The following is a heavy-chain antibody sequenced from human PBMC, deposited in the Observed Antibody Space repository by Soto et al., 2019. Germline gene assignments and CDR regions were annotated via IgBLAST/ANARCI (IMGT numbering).Heavy chain of an antibody. CDR1: GGSFSGYY. J-gene: IGHJ4*02. Sequence: PSETLSLTCAVYGGSFSGYYWSWIRQPPGKGLEWIGEINHSGSTNYNPSLKSRVTISVDTSKNQFSLKLSSVTAADTAVYYCARGFYFWSGYFGGFNYWGQGTLVTVSS. CDR2: INHSGST. CDR3: ARGFYFWSGYFGGFNY. D-gene: IGHD3-3*01. V-gene: IGHV4-34*01.